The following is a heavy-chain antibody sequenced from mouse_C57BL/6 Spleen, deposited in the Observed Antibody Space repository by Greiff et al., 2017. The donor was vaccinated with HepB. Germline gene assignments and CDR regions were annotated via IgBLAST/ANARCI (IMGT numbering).Heavy chain of an antibody. CDR1: GFTFSSYA. CDR3: ARVNDWDDYYAMDY. D-gene: IGHD4-1*01. J-gene: IGHJ4*01. Sequence: EVQGVESGGGLVKPGGSLKLSCAASGFTFSSYAMSWVRQTPEKRLEWVATISDGGSYTYYPDNVKGRFTISRDNAKNNLYLQMSHLKSEDTAMYYCARVNDWDDYYAMDYWGQGTSVTVSS. V-gene: IGHV5-4*01. CDR2: ISDGGSYT.